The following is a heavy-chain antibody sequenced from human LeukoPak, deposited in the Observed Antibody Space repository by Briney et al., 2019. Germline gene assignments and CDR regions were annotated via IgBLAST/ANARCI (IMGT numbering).Heavy chain of an antibody. D-gene: IGHD6-13*01. Sequence: RGSLRLSCAASGFSFSDYHMIWIRQPPGKGLEWVSYITFSGRTIHYADSVKGRFTITRDNARGSLYLQMNSLRAEDTAVYYCARLGSSWPNWFDPWGQGTLVTVSS. CDR1: GFSFSDYH. CDR3: ARLGSSWPNWFDP. CDR2: ITFSGRTI. J-gene: IGHJ5*02. V-gene: IGHV3-11*01.